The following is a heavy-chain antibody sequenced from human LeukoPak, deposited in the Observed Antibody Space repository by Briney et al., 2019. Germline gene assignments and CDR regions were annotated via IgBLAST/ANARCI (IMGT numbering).Heavy chain of an antibody. J-gene: IGHJ4*02. V-gene: IGHV1-8*03. CDR2: MNPNSGNT. D-gene: IGHD3-3*01. Sequence: ASVKVSCKASGYTFTSYDINWVRQATGQGLEWMGWMNPNSGNTGYAQKFQGRDTITRNTSISTAYMELSSLRSEDTAVYYCARGQVFWSGYDYWGQGTLVTVSS. CDR3: ARGQVFWSGYDY. CDR1: GYTFTSYD.